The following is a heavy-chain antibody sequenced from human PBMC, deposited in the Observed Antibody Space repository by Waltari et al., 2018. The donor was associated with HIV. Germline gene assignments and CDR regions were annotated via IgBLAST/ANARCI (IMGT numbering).Heavy chain of an antibody. D-gene: IGHD6-19*01. V-gene: IGHV1-69*06. CDR2: IIPIFGTA. J-gene: IGHJ3*02. CDR3: ARERGIAVAAPGAFDI. Sequence: QVQLVQSGAEVKKTGSSVKVSCKASGGNFSSFSFSWVRQAPGQGLEWMGGIIPIFGTANYAQKFQGRVTITADKSTSTAYMELSSLRSEDTAVYYCARERGIAVAAPGAFDIWGQGTMVTVSS. CDR1: GGNFSSFS.